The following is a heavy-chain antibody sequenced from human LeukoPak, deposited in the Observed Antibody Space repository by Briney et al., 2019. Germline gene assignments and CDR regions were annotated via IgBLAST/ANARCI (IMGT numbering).Heavy chain of an antibody. CDR2: IDNGGSP. V-gene: IGHV4-59*11. Sequence: SEILSLTCTISGASISSHYWSWIRQPPGKELEWIGYIDNGGSPKYSPSLRSRVTISVVTSKNQFSLKLNSVTAADTAVYYCARDLGRVANDYYFDSWGQGTLVTVSS. CDR1: GASISSHY. J-gene: IGHJ4*02. D-gene: IGHD4/OR15-4a*01. CDR3: ARDLGRVANDYYFDS.